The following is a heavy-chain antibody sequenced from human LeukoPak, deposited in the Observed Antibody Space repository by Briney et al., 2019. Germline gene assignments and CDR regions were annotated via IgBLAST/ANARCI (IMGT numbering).Heavy chain of an antibody. D-gene: IGHD2-2*01. CDR3: AVPGDIVVVPAAQWTFDY. CDR1: GGTFTSYA. V-gene: IGHV1-69*13. CDR2: IIPIFGTA. Sequence: SVKVSCKASGGTFTSYAISWVRQAPGQGLEWMGGIIPIFGTANYAQKFQGRVTITADESTSTAYMELSSLRSEDTAVYYCAVPGDIVVVPAAQWTFDYWGQGTLVTVSS. J-gene: IGHJ4*02.